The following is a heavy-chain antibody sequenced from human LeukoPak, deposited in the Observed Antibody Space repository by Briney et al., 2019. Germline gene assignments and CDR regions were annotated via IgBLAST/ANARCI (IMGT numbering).Heavy chain of an antibody. CDR2: IYYSGST. V-gene: IGHV4-39*07. D-gene: IGHD5-24*01. CDR3: ARGVEMATIGFDY. J-gene: IGHJ4*02. Sequence: SETLSLTCTVSGGSISSSSYYWGWIRQPPGKGLEWIGSIYYSGSTYYNPSLKSRVTISVDTSKNQFSLKLSSVTAADTAVYYCARGVEMATIGFDYWGQGTLVTVSS. CDR1: GGSISSSSYY.